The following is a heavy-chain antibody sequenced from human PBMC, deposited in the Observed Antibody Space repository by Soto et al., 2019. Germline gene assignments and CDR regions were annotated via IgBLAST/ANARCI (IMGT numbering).Heavy chain of an antibody. Sequence: XGSLRLSCVASGVRFSDHSMTWVRQSPGKGLQWIAYISSSSDNIYYAESVRGRFTVSRDNAKNALFLEMNSLRDDDTATYYCARLPRGSLVTDWGQGTRVTVSS. CDR2: ISSSSDNI. V-gene: IGHV3-48*02. J-gene: IGHJ4*02. D-gene: IGHD2-21*02. CDR3: ARLPRGSLVTD. CDR1: GVRFSDHS.